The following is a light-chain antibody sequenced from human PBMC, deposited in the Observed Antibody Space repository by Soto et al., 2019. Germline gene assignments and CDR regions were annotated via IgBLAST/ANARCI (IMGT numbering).Light chain of an antibody. CDR3: QQSYSIPWT. CDR1: QTIDSW. V-gene: IGKV1-5*01. J-gene: IGKJ1*01. Sequence: DIQMTQSPSTLSASVGDRVTITCRASQTIDSWSAWYQQRPGKAPELLIYAVSYLQSGVPSRFSGSGSGTDFTLTISSLQPEDFATYYCQQSYSIPWTFGQGTKVDIK. CDR2: AVS.